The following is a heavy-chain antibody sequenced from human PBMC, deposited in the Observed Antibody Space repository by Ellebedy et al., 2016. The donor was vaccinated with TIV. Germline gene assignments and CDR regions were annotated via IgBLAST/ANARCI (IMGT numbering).Heavy chain of an antibody. Sequence: GESLKISCAATGFPFSNYAMTWVRQAPGKGLEWVSAITGSGGTTSYADSVKGRFTIARDNSKITLLLQMSSLRAEDTAVYYCAKAGAANGWGRGLDYWGQGTLVTVSS. CDR3: AKAGAANGWGRGLDY. J-gene: IGHJ4*02. CDR1: GFPFSNYA. V-gene: IGHV3-23*01. D-gene: IGHD3-10*01. CDR2: ITGSGGTT.